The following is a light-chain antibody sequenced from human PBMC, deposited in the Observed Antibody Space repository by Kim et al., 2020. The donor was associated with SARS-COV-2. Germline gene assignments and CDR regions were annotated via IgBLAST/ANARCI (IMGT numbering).Light chain of an antibody. Sequence: EIVLTQSPATLSLSPGERATLSCRASQSVTTYLAWYQHKPGQTPRLLIYDASNRAPGIPARFSGSGSGTDFTLTISSLEPEDFAVYYCQQRANLPLTFGPGTKVDIK. CDR3: QQRANLPLT. CDR1: QSVTTY. V-gene: IGKV3-11*01. J-gene: IGKJ3*01. CDR2: DAS.